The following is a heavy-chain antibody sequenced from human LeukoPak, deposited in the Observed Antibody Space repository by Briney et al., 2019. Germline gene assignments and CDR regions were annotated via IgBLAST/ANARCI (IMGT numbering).Heavy chain of an antibody. J-gene: IGHJ4*02. V-gene: IGHV3-15*01. CDR2: IRTKTDGGTI. Sequence: PGGSLRLSCADSGLTFTNAWMNWVRQAPGKGLEWIGRIRTKTDGGTIDYAAPVKGRFTISRDDSKNTLFLQMSSLKIEDTAVYYCTRMATTRSGYFDYWGQGTLVTVSS. D-gene: IGHD5-24*01. CDR1: GLTFTNAW. CDR3: TRMATTRSGYFDY.